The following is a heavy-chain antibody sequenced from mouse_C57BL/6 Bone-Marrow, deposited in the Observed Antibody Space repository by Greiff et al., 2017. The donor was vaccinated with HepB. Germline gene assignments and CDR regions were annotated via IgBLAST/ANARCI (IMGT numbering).Heavy chain of an antibody. CDR1: GFTFSDYY. Sequence: EVKLVESGGGLVQPGGSLKLSCAASGFTFSDYYMYWVRQTPEKRLEWVAYISNGGGSTYYPDTVKGRFTISRDNAKNTLYLQMSRLKSEDTAMYYCARGDDGYFYWYFDVWGTGTTVTVSS. V-gene: IGHV5-12*01. D-gene: IGHD2-3*01. CDR3: ARGDDGYFYWYFDV. CDR2: ISNGGGST. J-gene: IGHJ1*03.